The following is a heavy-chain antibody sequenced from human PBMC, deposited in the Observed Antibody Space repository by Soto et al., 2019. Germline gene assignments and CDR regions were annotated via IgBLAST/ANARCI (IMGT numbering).Heavy chain of an antibody. CDR1: GGSFSGYY. V-gene: IGHV4-34*01. CDR3: ARGYIVLMVYAPLAWFDP. J-gene: IGHJ5*02. D-gene: IGHD2-8*01. CDR2: INHSGST. Sequence: PSETLSLTCAVYGGSFSGYYWSWIRQPPGKGLEWIGEINHSGSTNYNPSLKSRVTISVDTSKNQFSLKLSSVTAADTAVYYCARGYIVLMVYAPLAWFDPWGQGTLVTVSS.